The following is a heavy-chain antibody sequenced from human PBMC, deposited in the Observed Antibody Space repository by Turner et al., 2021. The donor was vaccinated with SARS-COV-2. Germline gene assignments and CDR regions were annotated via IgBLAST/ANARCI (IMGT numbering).Heavy chain of an antibody. V-gene: IGHV4-4*07. D-gene: IGHD6-6*01. CDR1: GVSISRYY. CDR2: IYTSGST. J-gene: IGHJ6*02. Sequence: QVQLQESGPVLVNPSETLPLTCTVSGVSISRYYWRWIRQPAGKGLEWIGRIYTSGSTNDNPSLKSRVTMSVDTSKNQFSLKLSSVTAADTAVYYCARDRVQLGPVGMDVWGQGTTVTVSS. CDR3: ARDRVQLGPVGMDV.